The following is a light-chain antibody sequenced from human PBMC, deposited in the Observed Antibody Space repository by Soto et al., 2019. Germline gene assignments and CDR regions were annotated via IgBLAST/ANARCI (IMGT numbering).Light chain of an antibody. CDR3: ATWDDSLKGPV. CDR1: SSNIGSKP. Sequence: SVLTQPPSVSGTPGQRVTISCSGSSSNIGSKPINWYQHLPGTAPKLLIFTNNRRPSGVPDRFSGSKSGTSGSLAITGLQSDDEADYYCATWDDSLKGPVFGGGTKLTVL. J-gene: IGLJ3*02. CDR2: TNN. V-gene: IGLV1-44*01.